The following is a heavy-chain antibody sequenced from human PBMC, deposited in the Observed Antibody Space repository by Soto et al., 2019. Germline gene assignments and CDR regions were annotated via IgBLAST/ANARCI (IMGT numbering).Heavy chain of an antibody. V-gene: IGHV3-30*18. CDR3: AKGGRQWLVTSDFNY. CDR2: VSHDGRNT. J-gene: IGHJ4*02. CDR1: GYTFSDYA. Sequence: VQLVESGGGVVQPGRSLRLSCAASGYTFSDYAMHWVRQAPGKGLEWVAVVSHDGRNTHYADSAKGRFTISRDSSKNTVSLEMTSLRAEDTAVYYCAKGGRQWLVTSDFNYWGQGALVTVSS. D-gene: IGHD6-19*01.